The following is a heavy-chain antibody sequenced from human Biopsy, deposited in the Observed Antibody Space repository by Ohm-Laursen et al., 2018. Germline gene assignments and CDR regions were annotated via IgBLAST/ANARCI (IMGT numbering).Heavy chain of an antibody. CDR2: IYYTGST. J-gene: IGHJ4*02. D-gene: IGHD3-16*01. CDR1: RYSISNYY. V-gene: IGHV4-59*01. Sequence: SVTLSLTWTVSRYSISNYYWIWIRQSPGKGREWIGYIYYTGSTNYNPSVKSRATIAVDTSKNQFSLKLNSVTASDTAVYFCARDSRGGHLNTTLITGKNLDSWGQGILVTVSS. CDR3: ARDSRGGHLNTTLITGKNLDS.